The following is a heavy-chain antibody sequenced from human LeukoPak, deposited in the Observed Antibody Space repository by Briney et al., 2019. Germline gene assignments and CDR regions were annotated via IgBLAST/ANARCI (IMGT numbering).Heavy chain of an antibody. CDR2: INSDGSST. V-gene: IGHV3-74*01. CDR1: GFTFDDYT. D-gene: IGHD4-23*01. CDR3: TSVYGGNLPFDY. J-gene: IGHJ4*02. Sequence: GGSLRLSCAASGFTFDDYTMHWVRQAPGKGLVWVSHINSDGSSTSYADSVKGRFTISRDNTKNTLYLQMNSLRAEDTAVYYCTSVYGGNLPFDYWGQGTLVTVSS.